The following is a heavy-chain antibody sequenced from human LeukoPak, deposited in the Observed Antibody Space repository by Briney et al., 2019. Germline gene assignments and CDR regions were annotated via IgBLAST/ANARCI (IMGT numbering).Heavy chain of an antibody. J-gene: IGHJ4*02. CDR3: ARDLLRYFDWLGMAGY. CDR1: GYIFTSYF. V-gene: IGHV1-46*01. D-gene: IGHD3-9*01. Sequence: GASVKVSCKASGYIFTSYFMHWVRQAPGQGLEWMGLINPSGGSTRYAQKFQGRVTMTTDTSTSTAYVELRSLRSDDTAVYYCARDLLRYFDWLGMAGYWGQGTLVTVSS. CDR2: INPSGGST.